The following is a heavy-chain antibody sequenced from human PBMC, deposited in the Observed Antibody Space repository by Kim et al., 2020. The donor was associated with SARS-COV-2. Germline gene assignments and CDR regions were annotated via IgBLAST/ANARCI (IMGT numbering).Heavy chain of an antibody. Sequence: ASVKVSCKASGYTFTSYAMHWVRQAPGQRLEWMGWINAGNGNTKYSQKFQGRVTITRDTSASTAYMELSSLRSEDTAVYYCASSQFVQDMKWFSYYFDYWGQGTLVTVSS. J-gene: IGHJ4*02. D-gene: IGHD3-22*01. CDR3: ASSQFVQDMKWFSYYFDY. V-gene: IGHV1-3*01. CDR2: INAGNGNT. CDR1: GYTFTSYA.